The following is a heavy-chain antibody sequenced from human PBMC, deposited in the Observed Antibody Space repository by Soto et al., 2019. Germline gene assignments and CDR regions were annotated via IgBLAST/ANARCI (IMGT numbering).Heavy chain of an antibody. CDR1: GGSISSGDYY. CDR2: IYYSGST. Sequence: QVQLQESGPGLVKPSQTLSLTCTVSGGSISSGDYYWSWIRQPPGKGLEWIGYIYYSGSTYYNPSLKSRVTISVDTSKNQFSLKLSSVTAADTAVCYCARKSSGIAVAGPFDYWGQGTLVTVSS. J-gene: IGHJ4*02. D-gene: IGHD6-19*01. CDR3: ARKSSGIAVAGPFDY. V-gene: IGHV4-30-4*01.